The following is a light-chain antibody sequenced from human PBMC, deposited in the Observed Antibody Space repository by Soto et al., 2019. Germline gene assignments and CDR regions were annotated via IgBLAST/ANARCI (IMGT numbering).Light chain of an antibody. V-gene: IGLV2-14*01. CDR1: SSDVGGYNY. CDR2: EVS. Sequence: QSVLPQPASVSGSPGQSITISCTGTSSDVGGYNYVSWYQQHPGKAPKLMIYEVSNRPSGVSNRFSGPKSGNTASLTISGLQAEDEADYYCSSYTSSSTLFVFGTGTKLTVL. J-gene: IGLJ1*01. CDR3: SSYTSSSTLFV.